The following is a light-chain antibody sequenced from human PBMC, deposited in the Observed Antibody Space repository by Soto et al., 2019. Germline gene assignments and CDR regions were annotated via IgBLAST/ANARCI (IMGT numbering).Light chain of an antibody. Sequence: DIQMTQSPSHVSASVGDRVSITCRASQGIRSWLAWYHQRPGKAPKLLIYAAIIVPSGVPSWFSGSGSGTAFTLTISNLQPEDFASYFCQQANSFPLTFGGGTKV. CDR2: AAI. CDR3: QQANSFPLT. J-gene: IGKJ4*01. CDR1: QGIRSW. V-gene: IGKV1-12*01.